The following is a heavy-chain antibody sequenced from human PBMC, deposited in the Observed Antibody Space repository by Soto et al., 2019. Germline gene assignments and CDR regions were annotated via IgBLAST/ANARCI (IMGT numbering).Heavy chain of an antibody. D-gene: IGHD3-22*01. CDR1: GGSISSSSYY. CDR3: ARHVNYYDSSGYYSKYFDY. J-gene: IGHJ4*02. Sequence: PSETLSLTCTVSGGSISSSSYYWGWIRQPPGKGLEWIGSIYYSGSTYYNPSLKSRVTISVDTSKNQFSLKLSSVTAADTAVYYCARHVNYYDSSGYYSKYFDYWGQGT. V-gene: IGHV4-39*01. CDR2: IYYSGST.